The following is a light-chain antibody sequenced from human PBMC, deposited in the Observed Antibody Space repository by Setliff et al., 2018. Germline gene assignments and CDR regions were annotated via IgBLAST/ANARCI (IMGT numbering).Light chain of an antibody. V-gene: IGLV1-40*01. CDR2: DNS. Sequence: ALTQPPSVSGAPGQRVTISCTGSSSNIGGGYDVHWYQQLPGITPKLLIYDNSSRPSGVPDRFSGSNSGTAATLAITGLQAEDEADYYCQSYDSSLISYVFGPGTKVTVL. CDR1: SSNIGGGYD. CDR3: QSYDSSLISYV. J-gene: IGLJ1*01.